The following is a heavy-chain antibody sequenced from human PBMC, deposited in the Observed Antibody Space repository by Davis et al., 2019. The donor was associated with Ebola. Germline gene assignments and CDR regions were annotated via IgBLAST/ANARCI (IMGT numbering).Heavy chain of an antibody. Sequence: GESLKISCAASGFVFRNYVMSWVRQAPGKGLVWVSRIKYDGSIATYADSVKGRFTISRDNAKNTLYLQMNSLRAEDTAVYYCAKSDYLDYWGRGTLVTVSS. CDR1: GFVFRNYV. CDR3: AKSDYLDY. J-gene: IGHJ4*02. V-gene: IGHV3-74*01. CDR2: IKYDGSIA.